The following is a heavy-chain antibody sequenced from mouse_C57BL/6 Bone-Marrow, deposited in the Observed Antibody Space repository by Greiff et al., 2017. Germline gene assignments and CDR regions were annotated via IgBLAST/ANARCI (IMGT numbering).Heavy chain of an antibody. J-gene: IGHJ1*03. CDR2: ISNLAYSI. CDR1: GFTFSDYG. V-gene: IGHV5-15*01. Sequence: EVKLVESGGGLVQPGGSLKISCAASGFTFSDYGMAWVRQAQRKGPEWVAFISNLAYSIYYADTVTGRFTISRENAKNTLYLEMSSLRSEDTAMYYCARASDDPFWGTGTTVTVSS. D-gene: IGHD2-12*01. CDR3: ARASDDPF.